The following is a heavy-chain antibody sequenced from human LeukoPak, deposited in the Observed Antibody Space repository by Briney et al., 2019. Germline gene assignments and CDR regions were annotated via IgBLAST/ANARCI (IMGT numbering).Heavy chain of an antibody. Sequence: PSETLSLTCTVSGGSISSYYWSWIRQPPGKGLEWIGYIYYSGSTNYNPSLKSRVTISVDTSKNQFPLKLSSVTAADTAVYYCARAPWYDSSGLDYWGQGTLVTVSS. D-gene: IGHD3-22*01. CDR2: IYYSGST. V-gene: IGHV4-59*01. CDR3: ARAPWYDSSGLDY. J-gene: IGHJ4*02. CDR1: GGSISSYY.